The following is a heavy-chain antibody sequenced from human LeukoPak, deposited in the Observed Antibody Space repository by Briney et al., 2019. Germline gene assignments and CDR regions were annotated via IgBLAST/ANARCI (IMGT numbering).Heavy chain of an antibody. CDR3: VRGSDCINGACYSYNWFDL. CDR2: ITTDNSM. CDR1: GLNFRNFE. J-gene: IGHJ5*02. D-gene: IGHD2-21*02. V-gene: IGHV3-48*03. Sequence: GGSLRLSCAASGLNFRNFEMNWVRQAPGKGLEWLTYITTDNSMTYADSVKGRFSISRDVATGSLFLQMNSLRADDTAVYYCVRGSDCINGACYSYNWFDLWGQGALVTVSS.